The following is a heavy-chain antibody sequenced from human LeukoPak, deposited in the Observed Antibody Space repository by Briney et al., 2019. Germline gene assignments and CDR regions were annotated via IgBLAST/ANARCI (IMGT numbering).Heavy chain of an antibody. J-gene: IGHJ6*03. CDR1: GRSFSGYY. D-gene: IGHD2-15*01. V-gene: IGHV4-34*01. Sequence: SETLSLTCAVYGRSFSGYYWSWIRQPPGKGLEWIGEINHSGSTNYNPSLKSRVTISVDTSKNQFSLKLSSVTAADTAVYYCASFYCSGGSCYQYYYYYYMDVWGKGTTVTISS. CDR3: ASFYCSGGSCYQYYYYYYMDV. CDR2: INHSGST.